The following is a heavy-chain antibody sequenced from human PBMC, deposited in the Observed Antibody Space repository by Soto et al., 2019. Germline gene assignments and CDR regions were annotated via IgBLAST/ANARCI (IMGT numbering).Heavy chain of an antibody. D-gene: IGHD1-1*01. CDR1: GFTFSSYA. CDR2: ITGSGDST. CDR3: VNGQQLGH. Sequence: EVELLESGGGSVQPGGSLRLSCAASGFTFSSYAMSWVRQAPGRGLEWVSKITGSGDSTYYVDSVKGRFTSSRDNSKNTLYLQMNSLRAEDTAVYYCVNGQQLGHWGQGTLVTVSS. J-gene: IGHJ4*02. V-gene: IGHV3-23*01.